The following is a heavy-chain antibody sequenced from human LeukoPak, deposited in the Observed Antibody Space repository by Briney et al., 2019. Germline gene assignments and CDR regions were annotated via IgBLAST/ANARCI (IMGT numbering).Heavy chain of an antibody. D-gene: IGHD3-10*01. Sequence: SETLSLTCTVSGGSISSYYWSWIRQPPGKGLESIGYIYYSGSTNYNPSLKSRVTISVDTSKNQFSLKLSSVTAADTAVYYCAGAYYYGSGSYAYWGQGTLVTVSS. CDR3: AGAYYYGSGSYAY. V-gene: IGHV4-59*08. CDR2: IYYSGST. CDR1: GGSISSYY. J-gene: IGHJ4*02.